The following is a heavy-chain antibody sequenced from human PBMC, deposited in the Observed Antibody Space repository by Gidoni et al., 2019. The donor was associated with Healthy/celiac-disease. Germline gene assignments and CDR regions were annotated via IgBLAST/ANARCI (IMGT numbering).Heavy chain of an antibody. Sequence: EVQLVETGGDLIQPGGSLRLSRGASGCIVSSNYLSWVRQAPGKGLDCVSVIDSGGNTFYADSLKGRFTISRDNSKHTLYLQMNSLRAVDTSVYYCASDSSMRSGFQHWGQGTLVTVSS. D-gene: IGHD3-10*01. V-gene: IGHV3-53*02. CDR3: ASDSSMRSGFQH. CDR1: GCIVSSNY. J-gene: IGHJ1*01. CDR2: IDSGGNT.